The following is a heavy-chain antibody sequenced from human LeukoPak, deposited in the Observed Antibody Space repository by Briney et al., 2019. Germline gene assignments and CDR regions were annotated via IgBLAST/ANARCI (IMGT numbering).Heavy chain of an antibody. CDR2: ISSSSSYR. D-gene: IGHD6-19*01. Sequence: GGSLRLSCAASGFTFSSYSMNWVRQAPGKGLELVSSISSSSSYRYYADSVKGRFTISRDNAKNSLYLQMNSRRAEDTAVYYCAREISPYSSGGYREYWGQGTLITVSS. CDR1: GFTFSSYS. V-gene: IGHV3-21*01. CDR3: AREISPYSSGGYREY. J-gene: IGHJ4*02.